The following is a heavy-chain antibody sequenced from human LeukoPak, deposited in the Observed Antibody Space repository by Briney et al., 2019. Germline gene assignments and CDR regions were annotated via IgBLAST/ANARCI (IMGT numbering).Heavy chain of an antibody. J-gene: IGHJ5*02. CDR2: LCGSGVNT. Sequence: PGGSLRLSCAASGFTYRIYEMNGVRQARGEGVVGDSGLCGSGVNTYYADSVKGRFTISRVNAKVTLVLQMNSLRVEDTAVYYWAKDDSGRTDPWGQGTLVTVSS. D-gene: IGHD3-10*01. CDR1: GFTYRIYE. CDR3: AKDDSGRTDP. V-gene: IGHV3-23*01.